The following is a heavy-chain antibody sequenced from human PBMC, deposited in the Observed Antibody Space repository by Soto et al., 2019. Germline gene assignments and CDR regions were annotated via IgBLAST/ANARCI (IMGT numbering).Heavy chain of an antibody. Sequence: GESLKISCKGSGYSFAGYWTTWVRQKPGKGLEWMGRIDPSDSQTYYSPSFRGHVTISVTKSITTVFLQWSSLRASDTAMYYCARQIYDSDTGPNFQYYFDSWGQGTPGHRLL. CDR2: IDPSDSQT. V-gene: IGHV5-10-1*01. D-gene: IGHD3-22*01. J-gene: IGHJ4*02. CDR3: ARQIYDSDTGPNFQYYFDS. CDR1: GYSFAGYW.